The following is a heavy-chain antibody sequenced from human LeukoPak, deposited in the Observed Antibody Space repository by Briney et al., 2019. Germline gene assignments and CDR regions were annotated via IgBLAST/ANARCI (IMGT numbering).Heavy chain of an antibody. J-gene: IGHJ5*02. D-gene: IGHD2-15*01. Sequence: GRSLRLSCAASGFTFSSYAMHWVRQAPGKGLEWVAVISYDGSNKYYADSVKGRFTISRDNSKNTLYLQMNSLRAEDTAVYYCARDTRKYCSGGSCYSGNNWFDPWGQGTLVTVSS. CDR1: GFTFSSYA. CDR3: ARDTRKYCSGGSCYSGNNWFDP. CDR2: ISYDGSNK. V-gene: IGHV3-30-3*01.